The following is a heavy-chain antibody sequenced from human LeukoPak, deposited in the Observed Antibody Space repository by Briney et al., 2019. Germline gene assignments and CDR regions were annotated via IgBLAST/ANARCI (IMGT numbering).Heavy chain of an antibody. V-gene: IGHV4-34*01. Sequence: SETLSLTCAVYGGSFSGYYWSWIRQPPGKGLEWIGEINHSGSTNYNPSLKSRVTISVDTSKNQFSLKLSSVTAADTAAYYCARSYDFWSGYKPSYFDYWGQGTLVTVSS. CDR1: GGSFSGYY. J-gene: IGHJ4*02. CDR3: ARSYDFWSGYKPSYFDY. D-gene: IGHD3-3*01. CDR2: INHSGST.